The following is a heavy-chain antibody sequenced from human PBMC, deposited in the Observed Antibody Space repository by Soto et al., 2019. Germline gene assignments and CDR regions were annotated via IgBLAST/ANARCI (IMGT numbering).Heavy chain of an antibody. CDR1: GYTFTSYG. CDR3: ASSSGSYFSLSEYYFDY. Sequence: ASVKLSCEASGYTFTSYGISWVRQAPGQGLEWMGWISAYNGNTNYAQKLQGRVTMTTDTSTSTAYMELRSLRSDDTAVYYCASSSGSYFSLSEYYFDYWGQGTLVTVSS. J-gene: IGHJ4*02. D-gene: IGHD1-26*01. V-gene: IGHV1-18*01. CDR2: ISAYNGNT.